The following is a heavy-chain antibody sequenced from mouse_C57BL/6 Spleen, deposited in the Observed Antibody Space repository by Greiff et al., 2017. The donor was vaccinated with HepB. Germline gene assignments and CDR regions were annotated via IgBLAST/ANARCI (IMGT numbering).Heavy chain of an antibody. J-gene: IGHJ4*01. CDR2: IYPGSGST. Sequence: QVQLQQPGAELVKPGASVKMSCKASGYTFTSYWITWVKQRPGQGLEWIGDIYPGSGSTNYNEKFKSKATLTVDTSSSTAYMQLSNLTSEDSAVYYCARHYSNYYAMDYWGQGTSVTVSS. V-gene: IGHV1-55*01. CDR3: ARHYSNYYAMDY. D-gene: IGHD2-5*01. CDR1: GYTFTSYW.